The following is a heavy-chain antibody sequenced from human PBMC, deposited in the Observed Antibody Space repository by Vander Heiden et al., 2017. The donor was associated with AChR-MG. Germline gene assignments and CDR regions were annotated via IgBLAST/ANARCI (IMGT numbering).Heavy chain of an antibody. CDR1: RLTFSSHS. CDR3: ARDPVAAAGTLDY. J-gene: IGHJ4*02. D-gene: IGHD6-13*01. V-gene: IGHV3-48*02. CDR2: ISSSSRTI. Sequence: EVQLVESGGGLVQPGGSLRLSCAASRLTFSSHSMNWVRQAPGKGLGWVSYISSSSRTIYYADSVKGRFTISRDNAKNSLYLQMNSLRDEDTAVYYCARDPVAAAGTLDYWGQGTLVTGSS.